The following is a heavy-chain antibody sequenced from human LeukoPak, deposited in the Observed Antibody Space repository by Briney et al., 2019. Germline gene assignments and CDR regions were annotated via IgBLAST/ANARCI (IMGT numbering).Heavy chain of an antibody. CDR1: GYPFTDYG. CDR2: ISAYNGNT. CDR3: ARDWAGPYCSGGSCYPRDFDY. J-gene: IGHJ4*02. D-gene: IGHD2-15*01. Sequence: ASVKVSCKASGYPFTDYGIGWVRQAPGQGPEWMGWISAYNGNTNYAQKIQGRVTMTTDTSTSTAYMELRSLRSDDTAVYYCARDWAGPYCSGGSCYPRDFDYWGQGTLVTVSS. V-gene: IGHV1-18*01.